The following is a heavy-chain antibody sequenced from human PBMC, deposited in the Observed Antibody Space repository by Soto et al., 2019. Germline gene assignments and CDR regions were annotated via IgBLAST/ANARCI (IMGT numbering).Heavy chain of an antibody. CDR2: MNPNSGNT. Sequence: ASVKVSCKASGYTFTSYDINWVRQATGQGLEWMGWMNPNSGNTGYAQKFQGRVTMTRNTSISTAYMELSSLRSEDTAVYYCARDLQDIVVVVAAYRGSDAFDIWGQGTMVTVSS. J-gene: IGHJ3*02. D-gene: IGHD2-15*01. CDR1: GYTFTSYD. V-gene: IGHV1-8*01. CDR3: ARDLQDIVVVVAAYRGSDAFDI.